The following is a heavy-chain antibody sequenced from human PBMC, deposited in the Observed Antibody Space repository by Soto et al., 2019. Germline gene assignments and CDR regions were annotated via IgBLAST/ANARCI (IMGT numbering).Heavy chain of an antibody. CDR3: ARGAADYGNAFDI. V-gene: IGHV4-31*02. D-gene: IGHD4-17*01. J-gene: IGHJ3*02. CDR2: IYYSGNT. Sequence: WTWIRQFPGKGLEWLAHIYYSGNTYYNPSLKSRLSISQDTSTNQFSLSLTSVTAADTAVYFCARGAADYGNAFDIWGQGTLVTVSS.